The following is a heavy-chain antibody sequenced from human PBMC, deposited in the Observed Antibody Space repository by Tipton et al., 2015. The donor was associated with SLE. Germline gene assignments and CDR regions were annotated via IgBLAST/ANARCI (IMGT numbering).Heavy chain of an antibody. Sequence: GSLRLSCAASGFTFSSYWMHWVRQAPGKGLVWVSRINSDGRSTSYADSVKGRFTISRDNAKNTLYLQMNSLRAEDTAVYYCAKHWYYDFWSGFYYFDYWGQGTLVTVSS. D-gene: IGHD3-3*01. CDR3: AKHWYYDFWSGFYYFDY. J-gene: IGHJ4*02. CDR1: GFTFSSYW. V-gene: IGHV3-74*01. CDR2: INSDGRST.